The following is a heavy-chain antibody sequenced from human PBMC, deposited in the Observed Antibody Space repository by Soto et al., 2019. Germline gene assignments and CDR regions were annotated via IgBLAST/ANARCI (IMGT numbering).Heavy chain of an antibody. CDR2: ISADGSHI. CDR1: GFTFSGHG. J-gene: IGHJ4*02. Sequence: GGSLRLSCVGSGFTFSGHGMHWVRQAPGKGLEWVTVISADGSHINYADDVKGRFTISRDNSKNTLYLQMNSLRAEDTAVYYCALLDSSGYYYHFWGQGTLVTVSS. CDR3: ALLDSSGYYYHF. D-gene: IGHD3-22*01. V-gene: IGHV3-30*03.